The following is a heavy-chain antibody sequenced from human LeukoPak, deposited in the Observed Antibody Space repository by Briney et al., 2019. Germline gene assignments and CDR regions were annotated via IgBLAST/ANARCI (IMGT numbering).Heavy chain of an antibody. J-gene: IGHJ4*02. D-gene: IGHD3-9*01. CDR1: GYTFTSYY. Sequence: ASVKVSCKASGYTFTSYYMHWVRQAPGQGLEWMGIINPSGGSTSYAQKFQGRDTMTRDTSTSTVYMELSSLRSEDTAVYYCAREGPYDILTGRRIYFDYWGQGPLVPVSS. CDR3: AREGPYDILTGRRIYFDY. CDR2: INPSGGST. V-gene: IGHV1-46*01.